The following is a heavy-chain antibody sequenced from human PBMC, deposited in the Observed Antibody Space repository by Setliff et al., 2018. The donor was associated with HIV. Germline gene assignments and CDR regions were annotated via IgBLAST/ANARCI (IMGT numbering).Heavy chain of an antibody. CDR2: VYPGDSAT. Sequence: GESLKISCKASGYIFTNYWIGWVRQMPGKGLEWRGVVYPGDSATRYGPSFQGQVSISADRSITTAYLQWDSLKASDTAMYYCTRRRRGPGTGDLEAYWGQGTLVTVSS. V-gene: IGHV5-51*01. D-gene: IGHD7-27*01. CDR1: GYIFTNYW. CDR3: TRRRRGPGTGDLEAY. J-gene: IGHJ4*02.